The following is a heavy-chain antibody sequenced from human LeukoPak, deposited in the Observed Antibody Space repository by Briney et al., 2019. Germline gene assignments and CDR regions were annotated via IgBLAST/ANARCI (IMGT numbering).Heavy chain of an antibody. D-gene: IGHD2-15*01. CDR2: SSPYNGNT. Sequence: GASVKVSCKASGYTFTSYGISWVRQAPGQGLEWMGWSSPYNGNTNYAQKVQGRVTMTTDTSTNTAYMELRSLRSDDTAVYYCARDAYCSGGKCYSYGMDVWGQGTTVTVSS. V-gene: IGHV1-18*01. CDR3: ARDAYCSGGKCYSYGMDV. J-gene: IGHJ6*02. CDR1: GYTFTSYG.